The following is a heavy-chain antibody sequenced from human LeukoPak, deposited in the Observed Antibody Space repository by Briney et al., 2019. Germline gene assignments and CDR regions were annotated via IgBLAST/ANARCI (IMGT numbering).Heavy chain of an antibody. J-gene: IGHJ4*02. CDR3: AREYCSSTSCNYYFDY. V-gene: IGHV1-18*01. D-gene: IGHD2-2*01. CDR1: GYTFTSYG. CDR2: ISAYNGNT. Sequence: ASVKVSCKASGYTFTSYGISWVRQAPGQGLEWMGWISAYNGNTNYAQKLQGRVTMTTDTSTSTAYMELRSLRSDDTAVYYCAREYCSSTSCNYYFDYWGQGTLVTVSS.